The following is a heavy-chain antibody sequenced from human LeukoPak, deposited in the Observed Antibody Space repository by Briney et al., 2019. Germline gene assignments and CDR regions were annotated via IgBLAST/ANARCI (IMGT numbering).Heavy chain of an antibody. CDR2: IWYDGSNK. D-gene: IGHD1-1*01. Sequence: SGGSLRLSCAASGFTFSSYGMHWVRQAPGKELEWGAVIWYDGSNKYYADSVKGRFTISRDNSKNTLYLQMNSLRAEDTAVYYCAKGRSGIEYWGQGTLVTVSS. CDR1: GFTFSSYG. J-gene: IGHJ4*02. CDR3: AKGRSGIEY. V-gene: IGHV3-33*06.